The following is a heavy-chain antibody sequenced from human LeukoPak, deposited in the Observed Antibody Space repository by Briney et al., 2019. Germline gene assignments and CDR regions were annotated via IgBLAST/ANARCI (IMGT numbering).Heavy chain of an antibody. CDR2: IYSGGGT. Sequence: GGSVRLSCAVSGFTVSNYYTSWVRQAPGKGLEWVSVIYSGGGTYYADSVKGRFTISRDNSKNTLYLQMNSLTAEDTAVYYCAKDSVPYYYGSGSYPDYWGQGTLVTVSS. V-gene: IGHV3-53*01. CDR1: GFTVSNYY. D-gene: IGHD3-10*01. CDR3: AKDSVPYYYGSGSYPDY. J-gene: IGHJ4*02.